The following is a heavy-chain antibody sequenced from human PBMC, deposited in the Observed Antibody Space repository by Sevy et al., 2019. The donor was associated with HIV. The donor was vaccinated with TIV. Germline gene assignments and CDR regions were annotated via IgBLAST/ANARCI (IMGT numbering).Heavy chain of an antibody. V-gene: IGHV3-7*01. Sequence: GGSLRLSCTASGFTFRSYWMSWVRQAPGKGLEWVANIKQDGSEKYYVDSVKGRFTISRDNAKNSLYLQMNSLRAEDTAVYYCARDRAMIVVLHASDLWGQGTMVTVSS. J-gene: IGHJ3*01. CDR2: IKQDGSEK. CDR3: ARDRAMIVVLHASDL. CDR1: GFTFRSYW. D-gene: IGHD3-22*01.